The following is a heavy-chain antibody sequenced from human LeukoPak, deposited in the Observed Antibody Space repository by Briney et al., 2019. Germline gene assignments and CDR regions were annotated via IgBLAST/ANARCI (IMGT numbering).Heavy chain of an antibody. CDR3: ARGRATPANWSDP. V-gene: IGHV1-2*02. CDR2: INPNSGGT. J-gene: IGHJ5*02. Sequence: GASVKVSCKASGYTFTDYYMHWVRQAPGQGLEWMGWINPNSGGTNYAQKFQGRVTMTRDTSISTAYMELSRLRSDDTAVYYCARGRATPANWSDPWGQGTLVTVSS. CDR1: GYTFTDYY.